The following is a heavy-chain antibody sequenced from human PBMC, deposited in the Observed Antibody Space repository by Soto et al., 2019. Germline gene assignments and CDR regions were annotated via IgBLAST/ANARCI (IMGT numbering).Heavy chain of an antibody. J-gene: IGHJ3*02. CDR2: TYYKSKWYN. D-gene: IGHD1-26*01. V-gene: IGHV6-1*01. Sequence: SQTLSLTCAISGDSVSSNSVAWNWIRQSPSRGLEWLGRTYYKSKWYNNYAVSVKSRITINPDTTRNEFSLHLNSVTPEDTAVYYCARWGHEGEGFDIWGQGTMVTVSS. CDR1: GDSVSSNSVA. CDR3: ARWGHEGEGFDI.